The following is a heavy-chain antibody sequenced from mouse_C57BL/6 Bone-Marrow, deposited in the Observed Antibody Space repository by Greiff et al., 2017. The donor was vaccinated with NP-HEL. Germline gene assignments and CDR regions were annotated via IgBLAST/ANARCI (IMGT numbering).Heavy chain of an antibody. CDR2: IDPSDSYT. CDR1: GYTFTSYW. V-gene: IGHV1-69*01. CDR3: AREDYGSSLNWYFDV. D-gene: IGHD1-1*01. Sequence: QVQLQQPGAELVMPGASVKLSCKASGYTFTSYWMHWVKQRPGQGLEWIGEIDPSDSYTNYNQKFKGKSTLTVDKSSSTAYMQLSSLTSEDSAVYYCAREDYGSSLNWYFDVWGTGTTVTVSS. J-gene: IGHJ1*03.